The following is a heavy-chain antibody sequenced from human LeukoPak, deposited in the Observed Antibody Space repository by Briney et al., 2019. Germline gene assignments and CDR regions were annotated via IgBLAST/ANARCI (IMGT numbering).Heavy chain of an antibody. V-gene: IGHV4-61*02. CDR2: IYTSGST. CDR3: AREAMVRDLEY. J-gene: IGHJ4*02. CDR1: GGSISSGSYY. Sequence: SETLSLTCTVSGGSISSGSYYWSWVRQPAGKGLEWIGRIYTSGSTNYNPSLKSRVTITVDTSKNQFSLKLSSVTAADTAVYYCAREAMVRDLEYRGQGTLVTVSS. D-gene: IGHD3-10*01.